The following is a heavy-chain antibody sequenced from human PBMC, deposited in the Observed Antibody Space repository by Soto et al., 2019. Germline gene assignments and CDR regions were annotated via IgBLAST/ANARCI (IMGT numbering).Heavy chain of an antibody. Sequence: LRETLSLTCAVSGGSISSSNWWCWVRQPPGKGLEWIGEIYHSGSTNYNPSLKSRVTISVDKSKNQFSLKLSSVTAADTAVYYCASAEMATITNLLYWGQGTLVTV. CDR1: GGSISSSNW. CDR2: IYHSGST. J-gene: IGHJ4*02. V-gene: IGHV4-4*02. CDR3: ASAEMATITNLLY. D-gene: IGHD5-12*01.